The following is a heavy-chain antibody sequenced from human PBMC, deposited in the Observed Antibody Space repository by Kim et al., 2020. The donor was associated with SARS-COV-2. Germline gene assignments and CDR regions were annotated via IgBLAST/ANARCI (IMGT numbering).Heavy chain of an antibody. V-gene: IGHV3-33*05. Sequence: GGSLRLSCAASGFTFSSYGMHWVRQAPGKGLEWVAVISYDGSNKYYADSVKGRFTISRDNSKNTLYLQMNSLRAEDTAVYYCARDVQLWSFDAFDIWGQ. CDR1: GFTFSSYG. J-gene: IGHJ3*02. D-gene: IGHD5-18*01. CDR3: ARDVQLWSFDAFDI. CDR2: ISYDGSNK.